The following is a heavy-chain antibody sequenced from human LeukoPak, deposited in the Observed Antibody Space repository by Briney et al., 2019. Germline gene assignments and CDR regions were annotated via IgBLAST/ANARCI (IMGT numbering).Heavy chain of an antibody. CDR1: GGTFSSYA. CDR3: ARDGYGSGTYFDY. Sequence: SVKVSCKASGGTFSSYAISWVRQAPGQGLEWMGGIIPIFGTANYAQKFQGRVAITADESTSTAYMELSSLRSEDTAVYYCARDGYGSGTYFDYWGQGTLVTVSS. CDR2: IIPIFGTA. J-gene: IGHJ4*02. V-gene: IGHV1-69*01. D-gene: IGHD3-10*01.